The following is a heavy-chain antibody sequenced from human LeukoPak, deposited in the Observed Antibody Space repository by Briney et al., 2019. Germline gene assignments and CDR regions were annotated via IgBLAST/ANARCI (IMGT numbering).Heavy chain of an antibody. CDR2: IYYSGST. CDR1: GGSISSYY. CDR3: ARGDGYDFWSGYMDV. Sequence: SETLSLTCTVSGGSISSYYWSWIRQPPGKGLEWIGYIYYSGSTNYNPSLKSRVTISVDTSKNQFSLKLSSVTAADTAVYYCARGDGYDFWSGYMDVWGKGTTVTVSS. J-gene: IGHJ6*03. D-gene: IGHD3-3*01. V-gene: IGHV4-59*12.